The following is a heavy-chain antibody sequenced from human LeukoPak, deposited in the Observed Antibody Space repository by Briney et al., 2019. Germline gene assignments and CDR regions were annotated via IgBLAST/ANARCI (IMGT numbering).Heavy chain of an antibody. Sequence: AGGSLRLSCVASGLAFSSYSMHWVRQAPGKRLEWVGVISYDGSDEYYTDSVKGRFTISRDNSKNTVYLQMNSLRADDTAVYYCARDFTPEWFDIHWGQGTLVTVS. CDR2: ISYDGSDE. D-gene: IGHD3-3*01. J-gene: IGHJ4*02. CDR3: ARDFTPEWFDIH. CDR1: GLAFSSYS. V-gene: IGHV3-30*04.